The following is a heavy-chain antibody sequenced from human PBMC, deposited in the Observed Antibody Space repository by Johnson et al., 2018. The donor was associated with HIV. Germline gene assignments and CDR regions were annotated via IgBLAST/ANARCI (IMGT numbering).Heavy chain of an antibody. CDR2: ILYDGSDK. D-gene: IGHD5-24*01. Sequence: VQLLESGSGVVQPGRSLRLSCAASGFTFSSYAMHWVRLAPGKGLEWVAVILYDGSDKYYADSVQGRFTISRDNSKNTLYLQMNTLGPEDTAVYYCAKDRSRLHDAFDIWGQGTMVTVSS. V-gene: IGHV3-30*04. CDR1: GFTFSSYA. J-gene: IGHJ3*02. CDR3: AKDRSRLHDAFDI.